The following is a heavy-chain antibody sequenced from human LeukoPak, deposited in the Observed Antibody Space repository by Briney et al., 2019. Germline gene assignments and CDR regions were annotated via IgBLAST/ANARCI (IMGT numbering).Heavy chain of an antibody. J-gene: IGHJ5*02. V-gene: IGHV3-11*04. Sequence: GGSLRLSCAASGFTFSDYYMNWIRQAPGKGLEWVSYISGSAGTRFYADSVKGRFTISRDNAKNSVYLQMNSLRAEDTAVYYCARDGIITMVRGVLNWFDPWGQGTLVTVSS. CDR1: GFTFSDYY. CDR3: ARDGIITMVRGVLNWFDP. CDR2: ISGSAGTR. D-gene: IGHD3-10*01.